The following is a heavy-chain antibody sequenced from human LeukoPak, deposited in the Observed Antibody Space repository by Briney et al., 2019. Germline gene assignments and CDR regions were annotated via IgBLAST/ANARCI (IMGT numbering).Heavy chain of an antibody. CDR3: AKVSRYGSGSIPSPDY. D-gene: IGHD3-10*01. J-gene: IGHJ4*02. Sequence: GGSPRLSCVGSKFTFSDNCMSWVRQAPGKGLKWVSVIYSDGTTFYSDSVKGRFTISRDNSKNTLYLQMNSLRAEDTAVYYCAKVSRYGSGSIPSPDYWGQGTLVTVSS. V-gene: IGHV3-66*02. CDR2: IYSDGTT. CDR1: KFTFSDNC.